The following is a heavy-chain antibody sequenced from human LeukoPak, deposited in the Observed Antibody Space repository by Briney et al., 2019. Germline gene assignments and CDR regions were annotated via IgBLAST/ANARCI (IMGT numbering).Heavy chain of an antibody. D-gene: IGHD2-2*01. CDR2: ISYDGSNK. Sequence: GGSLRLSCAASGFTFSSYAMHWVRQAPGKGLEWVAVISYDGSNKYYADSVKGRFTISRDHSKNTLYLQMNSLGAEDTAVYYCARSGTSHSDAFDIWGQGTMVTVSS. J-gene: IGHJ3*02. CDR3: ARSGTSHSDAFDI. CDR1: GFTFSSYA. V-gene: IGHV3-30*14.